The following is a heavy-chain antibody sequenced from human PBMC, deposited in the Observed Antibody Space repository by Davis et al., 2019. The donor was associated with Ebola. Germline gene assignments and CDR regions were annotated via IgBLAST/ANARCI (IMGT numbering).Heavy chain of an antibody. D-gene: IGHD6-13*01. Sequence: ASVLVSCNTSSYTSISYGVTWVRQAPPQGLVWLGWISPYNGDTTSLQKLQGRITLTTDTSTSTAYMELRSLTSDNTAVYYCARGGIAAYGNPHLGHWGQGTLVTVSS. CDR2: ISPYNGDT. CDR1: SYTSISYG. J-gene: IGHJ4*02. CDR3: ARGGIAAYGNPHLGH. V-gene: IGHV1-18*04.